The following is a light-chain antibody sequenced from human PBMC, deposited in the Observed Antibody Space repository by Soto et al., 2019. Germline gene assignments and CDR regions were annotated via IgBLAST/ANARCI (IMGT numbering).Light chain of an antibody. CDR3: QQSYNTPRT. CDR2: GAS. CDR1: QSISTY. V-gene: IGKV1-39*01. Sequence: DIQMTQSPSSQSASVGDRVTIPCRASQSISTYLNWYQQKPGKAPKLLIYGASSLQRGVPSRFSGRGSGTDFTLTISSLQPEDFATYYCQQSYNTPRTFGGGTKVEIK. J-gene: IGKJ4*01.